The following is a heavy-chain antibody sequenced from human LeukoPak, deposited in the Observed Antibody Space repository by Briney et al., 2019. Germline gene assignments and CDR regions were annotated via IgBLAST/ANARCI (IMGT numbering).Heavy chain of an antibody. V-gene: IGHV4-34*01. D-gene: IGHD3-3*01. Sequence: SETLSLTCAVYGGSFSGYYWSWIRQPPGKGLEWIGEINHSGSTNYNPSLKSRVTISVDTSKNQFSLKLSSVTAADTAVYYCARAEGGLVFWSGYRFDYWGQGTLVTVSS. CDR1: GGSFSGYY. CDR3: ARAEGGLVFWSGYRFDY. J-gene: IGHJ4*02. CDR2: INHSGST.